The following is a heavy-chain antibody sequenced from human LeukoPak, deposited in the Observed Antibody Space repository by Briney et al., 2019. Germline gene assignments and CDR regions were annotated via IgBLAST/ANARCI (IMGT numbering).Heavy chain of an antibody. J-gene: IGHJ4*02. V-gene: IGHV3-53*01. CDR2: IYSGGST. CDR1: GFTVSSNY. D-gene: IGHD3-22*01. Sequence: GGSLRLSCAASGFTVSSNYMSWVRQAPGKGLEWVSVIYSGGSTYYADSVKGRFTISRDNSKNTLYLQMNSLRAEDTAVYYCAKDQTITMIVVEDDYWGQGTLVTVSS. CDR3: AKDQTITMIVVEDDY.